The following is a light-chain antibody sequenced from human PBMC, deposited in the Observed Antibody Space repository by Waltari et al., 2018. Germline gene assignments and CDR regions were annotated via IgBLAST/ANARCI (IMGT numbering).Light chain of an antibody. CDR1: QSVRGS. CDR2: GAS. Sequence: EIVLTQSPGTLSLSPGERPTLSCRASQSVRGSLAWSQQKAGQAPRLLIYGASSRATGIPDRFSGSGSGTDFSLTISRLEPEDFAVYYCQHYVRLPATFGQGTKVEI. CDR3: QHYVRLPAT. V-gene: IGKV3-20*01. J-gene: IGKJ1*01.